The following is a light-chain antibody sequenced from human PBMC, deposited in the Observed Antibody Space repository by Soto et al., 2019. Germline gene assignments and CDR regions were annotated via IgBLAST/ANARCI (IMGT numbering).Light chain of an antibody. Sequence: EIVMTQSPATLSVSPGEKATLSCRASQSVTSYLAWYQQTPGQAPRLLIQGASARATDVPARFSGSGSGTAFTLTISSLQSEDFAVYYCQQYSNWPWTFGQGTKVEI. CDR1: QSVTSY. CDR2: GAS. CDR3: QQYSNWPWT. J-gene: IGKJ1*01. V-gene: IGKV3-15*01.